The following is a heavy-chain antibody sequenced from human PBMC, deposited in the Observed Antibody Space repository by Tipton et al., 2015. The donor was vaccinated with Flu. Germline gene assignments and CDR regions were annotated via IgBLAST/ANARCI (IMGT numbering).Heavy chain of an antibody. Sequence: SLRLSCAASGFTFSSYSMNWVRQAPGKGLEWVSSISSSSSYIYYADSVKGRFTISRDNAKNSLYLQMNSLRAEDTAVYYCARPIVVVVAAARAFDIWGQGTMVTVSS. D-gene: IGHD2-15*01. CDR2: ISSSSSYI. J-gene: IGHJ3*02. CDR1: GFTFSSYS. CDR3: ARPIVVVVAAARAFDI. V-gene: IGHV3-21*01.